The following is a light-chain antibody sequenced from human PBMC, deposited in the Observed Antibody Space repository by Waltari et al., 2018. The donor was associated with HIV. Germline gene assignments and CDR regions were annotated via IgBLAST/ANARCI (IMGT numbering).Light chain of an antibody. J-gene: IGLJ3*02. CDR3: QVWHISTDHWV. V-gene: IGLV3-21*04. Sequence: SYVLTQPPSVSVAPGKTASITCEAAHIGSNGVHWYQQKPGQAPILVIYYDSDRPSGIPERFSGSNSGNTATLTISRVEAGDEADYYCQVWHISTDHWVFGAGTKLTVV. CDR1: HIGSNG. CDR2: YDS.